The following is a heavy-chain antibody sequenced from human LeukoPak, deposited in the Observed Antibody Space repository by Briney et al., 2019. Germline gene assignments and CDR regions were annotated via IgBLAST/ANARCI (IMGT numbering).Heavy chain of an antibody. CDR1: GYTFTGYY. CDR2: INPNSGGT. V-gene: IGHV1-2*02. CDR3: ARGGIFGVVPTYYYYSMDV. J-gene: IGHJ6*03. D-gene: IGHD3-3*01. Sequence: GASVKVSCKASGYTFTGYYMHWVRQAPGQGLEWMGWINPNSGGTNYAQKFQGRVTITADKSTTTAYMQLSSLRSEDTAIYYCARGGIFGVVPTYYYYSMDVWGKGTTVTVSS.